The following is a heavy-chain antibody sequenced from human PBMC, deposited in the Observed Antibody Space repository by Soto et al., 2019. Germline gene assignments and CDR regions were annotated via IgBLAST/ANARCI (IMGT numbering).Heavy chain of an antibody. CDR3: AKDHGGYCSGGSCNDAFDI. J-gene: IGHJ3*02. D-gene: IGHD2-15*01. CDR2: ISGSGGST. V-gene: IGHV3-23*01. Sequence: GGSLRLSCAASGFTFSSYAMSWVRQAPGKGLEWVSAISGSGGSTYYADSVKGRFTISRDNSKNTLYLQMNSLRAEDTAVYYCAKDHGGYCSGGSCNDAFDIWGQGTMVTVSS. CDR1: GFTFSSYA.